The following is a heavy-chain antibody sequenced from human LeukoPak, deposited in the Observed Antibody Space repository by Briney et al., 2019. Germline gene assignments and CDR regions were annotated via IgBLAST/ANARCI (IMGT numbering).Heavy chain of an antibody. CDR3: ARHQGGRGGYWFDF. CDR2: FDPEDGET. CDR1: GYNFNELS. Sequence: GASVKVSCKVTGYNFNELSMHWVRQAPGKGLEWMGGFDPEDGETIYAQKFQGRVTMTTDASTRTAYMELRSLRSDDTAVFYCARHQGGRGGYWFDFWGQGTLVAVSS. J-gene: IGHJ4*02. D-gene: IGHD3-22*01. V-gene: IGHV1-24*01.